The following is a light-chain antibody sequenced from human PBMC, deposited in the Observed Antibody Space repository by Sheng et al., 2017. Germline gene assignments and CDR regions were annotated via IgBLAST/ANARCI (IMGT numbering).Light chain of an antibody. V-gene: IGKV1-39*01. Sequence: DIQMTQSPSSLSASVGDRVTITCRASQSVSDYLNWYQQKPGKTPNLLIYAASTLRSGVPSRFSGSGSGTDFTLTISSLQPEDFATYYCQQTYDTVWTFGQGTKVEVK. CDR1: QSVSDY. CDR3: QQTYDTVWT. J-gene: IGKJ1*01. CDR2: AAS.